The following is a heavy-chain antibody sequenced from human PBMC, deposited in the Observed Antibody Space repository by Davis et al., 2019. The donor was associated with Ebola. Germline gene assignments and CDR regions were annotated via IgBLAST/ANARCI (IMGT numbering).Heavy chain of an antibody. CDR1: GYDFSTYW. V-gene: IGHV5-51*01. J-gene: IGHJ4*02. Sequence: GESLKISCKASGYDFSTYWIGWVRQMPGKGLEWMGLVWPGFPYPGITETKYGPSFQGRVTISVDKSTSTTFLEWSSLKASDTAMYYCARQRYSSSWSEGFDYWGQGSLVTVSS. CDR2: PYPGITET. D-gene: IGHD6-19*01. CDR3: ARQRYSSSWSEGFDY.